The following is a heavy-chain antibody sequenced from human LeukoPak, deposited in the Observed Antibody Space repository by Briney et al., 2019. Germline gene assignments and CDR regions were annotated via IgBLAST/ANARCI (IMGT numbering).Heavy chain of an antibody. V-gene: IGHV3-13*01. D-gene: IGHD2-15*01. CDR1: GFTFTTYD. CDR2: IGTTGDT. CDR3: ARDRGGGHMDV. Sequence: GGSLRLSCAASGFTFTTYDMHWVRQATGKGLEWVSAIGTTGDTYYPGSVKGRFTISRENAKNSLYLQMNSLRAGDTAVYYCARDRGGGHMDVWGKGTTVTISS. J-gene: IGHJ6*03.